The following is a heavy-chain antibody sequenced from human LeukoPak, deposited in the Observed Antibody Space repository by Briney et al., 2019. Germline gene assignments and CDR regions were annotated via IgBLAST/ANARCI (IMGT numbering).Heavy chain of an antibody. D-gene: IGHD3-3*01. CDR3: ARDRGIYDFWSGYLTPSFFDY. CDR2: IKQDGSEK. V-gene: IGHV3-7*01. CDR1: GGSFSGYY. Sequence: PSETLSLTCAVYGGSFSGYYWSWIRQPPGKGLEWVANIKQDGSEKYYVDSVKGRFTISRDNAKNSLYLQMNSLRAEDTAVYYCARDRGIYDFWSGYLTPSFFDYWGQGTLVTVSS. J-gene: IGHJ4*02.